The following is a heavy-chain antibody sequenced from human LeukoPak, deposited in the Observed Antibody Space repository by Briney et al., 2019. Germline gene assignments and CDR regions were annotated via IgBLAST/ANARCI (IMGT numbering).Heavy chain of an antibody. CDR3: AKDRELWLQDYYYYMDV. D-gene: IGHD5-18*01. CDR1: GFTFSSYG. CDR2: IRYDGSNK. J-gene: IGHJ6*03. Sequence: PGGSLRLSCAASGFTFSSYGMHWVRQAPGKGLEWVAFIRYDGSNKYYADSVKGRFTISRDNSKNTLYLQMNSLRAEDTAVYYCAKDRELWLQDYYYYMDVWGKGTTVTVSS. V-gene: IGHV3-30*02.